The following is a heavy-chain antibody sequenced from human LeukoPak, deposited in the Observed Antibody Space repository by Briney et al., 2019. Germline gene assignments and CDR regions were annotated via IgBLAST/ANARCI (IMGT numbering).Heavy chain of an antibody. CDR1: GYSFTTYW. CDR2: IDPSDSYT. D-gene: IGHD5-12*01. Sequence: GESLRISCKGSGYSFTTYWINWVRQMPGKGLEWMGRIDPSDSYTNYSPSFQGHVTISADKSISTAYLQWSSLKASDPAMYYCARRDSGYYYFDYWGQGTLVTVSS. J-gene: IGHJ4*02. CDR3: ARRDSGYYYFDY. V-gene: IGHV5-10-1*01.